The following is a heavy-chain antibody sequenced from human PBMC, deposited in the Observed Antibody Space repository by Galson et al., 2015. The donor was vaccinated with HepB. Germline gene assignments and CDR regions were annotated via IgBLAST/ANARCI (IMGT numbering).Heavy chain of an antibody. CDR2: ISSSSSSM. CDR3: ARGPPSGWFDP. Sequence: SLRLSCAASGFTFSIYSMNWVRQAPGKGLEWVSYISSSSSSMYCADPVKGRFTISRDNPKNSVFLQMNSLRAEDTGVYYCARGPPSGWFDPWGQGNLGTVSS. J-gene: IGHJ5*02. CDR1: GFTFSIYS. V-gene: IGHV3-48*01.